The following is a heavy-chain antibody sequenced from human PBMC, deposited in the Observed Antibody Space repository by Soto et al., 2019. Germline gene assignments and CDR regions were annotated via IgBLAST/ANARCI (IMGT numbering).Heavy chain of an antibody. Sequence: GESLRLSCAASGFTLSSYAMSWVRQAPGKGLEWVSAISGSGGSTYYADSVKGRFTISRDNSKNTLYLQMNSLRAEDTAVYYCAKKISMTIQLIDYWGQGTLVTVSS. J-gene: IGHJ4*02. CDR2: ISGSGGST. CDR1: GFTLSSYA. CDR3: AKKISMTIQLIDY. D-gene: IGHD5-18*01. V-gene: IGHV3-23*01.